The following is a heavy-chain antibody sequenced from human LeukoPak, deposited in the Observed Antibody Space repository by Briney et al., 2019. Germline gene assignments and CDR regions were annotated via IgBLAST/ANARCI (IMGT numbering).Heavy chain of an antibody. CDR3: AKDGEQQLVQYYFDY. V-gene: IGHV3-48*03. D-gene: IGHD6-13*01. CDR2: IRSSGDTI. Sequence: GGSLRLSCAASGFTFSSYEMNWVRQAPGKGLEWVSYIRSSGDTIYYADSVKGRFTISRDNAKNSLYLQMNSLRAEDTAVYYCAKDGEQQLVQYYFDYWGQGTLVTVSS. CDR1: GFTFSSYE. J-gene: IGHJ4*02.